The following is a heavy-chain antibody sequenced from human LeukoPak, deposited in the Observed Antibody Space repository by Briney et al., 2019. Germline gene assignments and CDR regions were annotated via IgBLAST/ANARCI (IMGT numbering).Heavy chain of an antibody. CDR3: AHIYITMVRGGPYNWFDP. J-gene: IGHJ5*02. CDR1: GFSLSTSGVG. CDR2: IYWNDDM. Sequence: SGPTLVKPTQTLTLTCTFSGFSLSTSGVGVGWIRQPPGKALEWLALIYWNDDMRYSPSLKSRLTITKDTSKNQVVLTMTNMDPVDTATYYCAHIYITMVRGGPYNWFDPWGQGTLVTVSS. D-gene: IGHD3-10*01. V-gene: IGHV2-5*01.